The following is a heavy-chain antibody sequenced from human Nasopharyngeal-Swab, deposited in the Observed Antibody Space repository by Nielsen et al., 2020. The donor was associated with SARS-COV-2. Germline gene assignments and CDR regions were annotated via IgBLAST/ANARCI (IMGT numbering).Heavy chain of an antibody. D-gene: IGHD6-13*01. V-gene: IGHV4-38-2*01. CDR1: GYSISSGYY. CDR3: ARTLSSSWYYFDY. J-gene: IGHJ4*02. CDR2: IYHSGST. Sequence: GSLRLSCAVSGYSISSGYYWGWIRQPPGKGLEWIGSIYHSGSTYYNPSLKSRVTISVDTSKNQFSLKLSSVTAADTAVYYCARTLSSSWYYFDYWGQGTLVTVSS.